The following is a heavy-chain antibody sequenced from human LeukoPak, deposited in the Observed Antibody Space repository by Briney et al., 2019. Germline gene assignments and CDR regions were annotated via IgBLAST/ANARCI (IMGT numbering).Heavy chain of an antibody. V-gene: IGHV4-39*07. Sequence: PSETLSLTCTVSGGSISSSDYYWGWIRQPPGKGLEWIACVNYVGSAFYNPSLKSRVTISVDRSKNQFSLKLSSVTAADTAVYYCARMVGNMVRGPSTDAFDIWGQGTMVTVSS. CDR2: VNYVGSA. D-gene: IGHD3-10*01. CDR1: GGSISSSDYY. CDR3: ARMVGNMVRGPSTDAFDI. J-gene: IGHJ3*02.